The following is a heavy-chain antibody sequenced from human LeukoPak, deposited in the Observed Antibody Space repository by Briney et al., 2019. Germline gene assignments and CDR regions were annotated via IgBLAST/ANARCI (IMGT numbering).Heavy chain of an antibody. CDR2: ISGSGCST. CDR1: GFTFSSYA. V-gene: IGHV3-23*01. Sequence: GGSLRLSCAASGFTFSSYAMSWVRQAPGKGLEGVSAISGSGCSTYYAGAVKGRFTISRDNSKHTLYLQMNILRADDTAVYYCANDLFRYFDSRDYWGQGTLVSVSS. CDR3: ANDLFRYFDSRDY. D-gene: IGHD3-9*01. J-gene: IGHJ4*02.